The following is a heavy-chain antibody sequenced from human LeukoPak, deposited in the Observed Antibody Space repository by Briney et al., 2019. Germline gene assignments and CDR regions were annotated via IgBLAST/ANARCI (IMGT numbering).Heavy chain of an antibody. Sequence: ASVKVSCKASGGTFSSYAISWVRQAPGQGLEWMGWINTNTGNPTYAQGFTGRFVFSLDTSVSTAYLQISSLKAEDTAVYYCARGHVEMATIFDYWGQGTLVTVSS. CDR1: GGTFSSYA. D-gene: IGHD5-24*01. J-gene: IGHJ4*02. CDR3: ARGHVEMATIFDY. CDR2: INTNTGNP. V-gene: IGHV7-4-1*02.